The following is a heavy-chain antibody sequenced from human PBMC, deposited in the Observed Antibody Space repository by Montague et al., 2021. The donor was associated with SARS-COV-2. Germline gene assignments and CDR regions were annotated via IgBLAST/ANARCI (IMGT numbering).Heavy chain of an antibody. J-gene: IGHJ4*02. V-gene: IGHV6-1*01. CDR2: TYYRSKWYN. Sequence: SLIPGDRVSSNIATWNWIRQSPSRGLEWLGRTYYRSKWYNDYAESVKSRITIDPDTSKHQFSLHLHSVTPEDTAVYYCARIPVGSKYYFDFWGQGTLVTVSS. CDR3: ARIPVGSKYYFDF. CDR1: GDRVSSNIAT. D-gene: IGHD2-2*01.